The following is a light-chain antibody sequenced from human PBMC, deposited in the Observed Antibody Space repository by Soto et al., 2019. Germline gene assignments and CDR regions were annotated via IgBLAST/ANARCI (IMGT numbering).Light chain of an antibody. CDR2: NVN. CDR1: SSDVGGYNS. V-gene: IGLV2-14*03. Sequence: QSALTQPASVSGSPGQSITISCTGTSSDVGGYNSVSWYQQHPGKAHKLMIYNVNNRPSGISNRFSGSKSGNTASLTISGLQAEDEADYYCSSYTSTSTYVFGTGTKVTVL. CDR3: SSYTSTSTYV. J-gene: IGLJ1*01.